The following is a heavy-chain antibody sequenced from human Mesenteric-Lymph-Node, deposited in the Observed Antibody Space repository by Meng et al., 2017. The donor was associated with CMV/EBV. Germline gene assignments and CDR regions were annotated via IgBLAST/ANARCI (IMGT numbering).Heavy chain of an antibody. CDR3: ARQGTTSSRALDY. Sequence: KASGYTFTGYYIYWVRQSAGQGLEWMGRSNPAGGDTYYVQKFQGRVTMTRDTSISTAYMEVNRLTSDDTAVYYCARQGTTSSRALDYWGQGTLVTVSS. D-gene: IGHD2-2*01. V-gene: IGHV1-2*06. J-gene: IGHJ4*02. CDR2: SNPAGGDT. CDR1: GYTFTGYY.